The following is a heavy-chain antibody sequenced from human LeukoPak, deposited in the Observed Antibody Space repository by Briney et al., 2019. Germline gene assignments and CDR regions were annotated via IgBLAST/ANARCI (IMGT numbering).Heavy chain of an antibody. CDR1: GYTFTDYY. V-gene: IGHV1-69-2*01. J-gene: IGHJ4*02. Sequence: GASVKVSCKASGYTFTDYYMHWVQQAPGKGLEWMGRVDPEDGETIYAEKFQGRVTITADTSTDTAYMELSSLKSEDTAVYYCATDFEILGVVRGRVWGQGPLVTVSS. CDR2: VDPEDGET. D-gene: IGHD3-3*01. CDR3: ATDFEILGVVRGRV.